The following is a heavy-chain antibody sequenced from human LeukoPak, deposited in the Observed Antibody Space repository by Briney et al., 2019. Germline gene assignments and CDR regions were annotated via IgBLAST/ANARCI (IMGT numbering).Heavy chain of an antibody. Sequence: ASVKVSCKASGYTFTSYDINWVRQATGQGLKWMGWMNPNSGNTGYAQKFQGRVTMTRNTSISTAYMELSSLRSEDTAVYYCARGGPKVNWFDPWGQGTLVTVSS. V-gene: IGHV1-8*02. CDR2: MNPNSGNT. CDR1: GYTFTSYD. J-gene: IGHJ5*02. CDR3: ARGGPKVNWFDP.